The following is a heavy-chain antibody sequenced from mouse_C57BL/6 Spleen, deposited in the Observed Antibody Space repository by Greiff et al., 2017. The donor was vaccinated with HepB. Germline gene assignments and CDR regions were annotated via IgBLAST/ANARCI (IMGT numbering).Heavy chain of an antibody. V-gene: IGHV5-4*01. CDR3: ARDLLRSYYFDY. Sequence: EVQLVESGGGLVKPGGSLKLSCAASGFTFSSYAMSWVRQTPEKRLEWVATISDGGSYTYYPDNVKGRFTISRDNAKNNLYLQMSHLKSEDTAMYYCARDLLRSYYFDYWGQGTTLTVSS. CDR1: GFTFSSYA. J-gene: IGHJ2*01. CDR2: ISDGGSYT. D-gene: IGHD1-1*01.